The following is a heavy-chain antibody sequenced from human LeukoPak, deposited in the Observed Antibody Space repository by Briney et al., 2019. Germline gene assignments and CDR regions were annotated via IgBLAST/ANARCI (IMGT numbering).Heavy chain of an antibody. J-gene: IGHJ4*02. CDR2: ISYAGSNK. Sequence: GGSLRLSCAASGFTLSSYGMHWVRQPPGKGLEWVAVISYAGSNKYYADSVKGRFTISRDNSKNTLYLQMNSLRAEDTAVYFCAKERGAAASYFDYWGQGTLVTVSS. V-gene: IGHV3-30*18. CDR3: AKERGAAASYFDY. D-gene: IGHD6-13*01. CDR1: GFTLSSYG.